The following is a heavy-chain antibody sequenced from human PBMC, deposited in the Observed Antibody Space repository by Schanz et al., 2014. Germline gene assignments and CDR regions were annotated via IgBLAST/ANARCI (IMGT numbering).Heavy chain of an antibody. D-gene: IGHD5-18*01. CDR3: AKYGEGYSYGFVEY. V-gene: IGHV3-72*01. J-gene: IGHJ4*02. CDR2: ITNKPNNYNT. Sequence: EVQLVESGGGMVQPGGSLRLSCAASGFTFSDHYMDWVRQAPGKGLEWVGRITNKPNNYNTEYAASVKGRFTISRDDSRNSLYLQMSSLKTEDTAVYYCAKYGEGYSYGFVEYWGQGILVTVSS. CDR1: GFTFSDHY.